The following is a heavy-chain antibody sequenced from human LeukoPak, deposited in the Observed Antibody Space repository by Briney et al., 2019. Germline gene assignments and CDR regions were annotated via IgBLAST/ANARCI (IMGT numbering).Heavy chain of an antibody. D-gene: IGHD6-13*01. J-gene: IGHJ4*02. CDR2: IYYSGST. V-gene: IGHV4-39*01. CDR1: GGSISSSSYY. Sequence: SETLSLTCTVSGGSISSSSYYWGWIRQPPGKGLEWIGSIYYSGSTYYNPSLKSRVTISVDTSKNQFSLKLSSVTAADTAVYYFARGIAAAGLYFDYWGQGTLVTVSS. CDR3: ARGIAAAGLYFDY.